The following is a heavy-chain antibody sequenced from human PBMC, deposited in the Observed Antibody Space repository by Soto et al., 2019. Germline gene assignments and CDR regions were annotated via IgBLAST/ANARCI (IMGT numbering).Heavy chain of an antibody. J-gene: IGHJ4*02. Sequence: PSETLSLTCAVSGGSISSGGYSWSWIRQPPGKGLEWIGYIYHSGSTYYNPSLKSRVTISVDRSKNQFSLKLSSVTAADTAVYYCARGVATSIKGFDYWGQGTLVTVSS. CDR2: IYHSGST. CDR3: ARGVATSIKGFDY. D-gene: IGHD5-12*01. V-gene: IGHV4-30-2*01. CDR1: GGSISSGGYS.